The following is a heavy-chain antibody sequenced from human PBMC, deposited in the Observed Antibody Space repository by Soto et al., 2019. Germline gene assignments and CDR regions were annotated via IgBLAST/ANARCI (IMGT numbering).Heavy chain of an antibody. Sequence: QVQLVQSGAEVKKPGSSVKVSCKASGGTFSSYAISWVRQAPGQGLEWMGEIIPIFGTANYAQKFQGRVTITAEESTSTANMELSSLRPEDTAVYYCARDRGPSSGYYPYWFDPWGQGTLVTVSS. CDR2: IIPIFGTA. D-gene: IGHD3-22*01. CDR1: GGTFSSYA. CDR3: ARDRGPSSGYYPYWFDP. V-gene: IGHV1-69*12. J-gene: IGHJ5*02.